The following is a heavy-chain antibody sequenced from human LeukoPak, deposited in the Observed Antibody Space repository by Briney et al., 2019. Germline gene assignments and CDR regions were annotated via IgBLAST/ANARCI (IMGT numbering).Heavy chain of an antibody. D-gene: IGHD6-19*01. CDR1: GFTFSSYA. J-gene: IGHJ1*01. Sequence: GGSLRLSCAASGFTFSSYAMSWVRQAPGKGLEWVSAMSASGGSTYYADSVKGRFTISRDNSKNTLYLQMNSLRAEDTAVYYCAKDHSSGWQDKYSQHWSQGTLDAVCS. CDR3: AKDHSSGWQDKYSQH. V-gene: IGHV3-23*01. CDR2: MSASGGST.